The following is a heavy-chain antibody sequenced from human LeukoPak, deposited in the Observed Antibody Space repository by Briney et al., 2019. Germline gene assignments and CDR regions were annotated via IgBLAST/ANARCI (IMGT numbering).Heavy chain of an antibody. D-gene: IGHD3-22*01. J-gene: IGHJ4*02. V-gene: IGHV4-39*01. Sequence: SETLSLTCTVSGGSISSSGYYWGWIRQPPGKGLEWIGSVDYTGITSHSPSLKSRVTISVDTSKNQFSLKVSSVSAADTGVYYCASYSYYYDSSGYFDYWGQGTLVTVSS. CDR2: VDYTGIT. CDR1: GGSISSSGYY. CDR3: ASYSYYYDSSGYFDY.